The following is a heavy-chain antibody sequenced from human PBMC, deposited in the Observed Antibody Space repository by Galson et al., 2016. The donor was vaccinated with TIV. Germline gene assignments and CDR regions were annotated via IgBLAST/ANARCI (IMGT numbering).Heavy chain of an antibody. Sequence: PALVKPTQTLTLTCTFSGFSLNTDGMCVNWIRQPPGKAREWLARIDWDDDKSYSPSLKSRLTISKDTSKNQVVLTMTNMDPVDTATYYCARISGYYDTTGHYIPRSFDYWGQGALVTVSS. J-gene: IGHJ4*02. D-gene: IGHD3-22*01. CDR3: ARISGYYDTTGHYIPRSFDY. V-gene: IGHV2-70*11. CDR1: GFSLNTDGMC. CDR2: IDWDDDK.